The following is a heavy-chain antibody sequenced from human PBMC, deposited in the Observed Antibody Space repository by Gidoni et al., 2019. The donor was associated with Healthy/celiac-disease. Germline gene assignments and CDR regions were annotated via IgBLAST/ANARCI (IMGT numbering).Heavy chain of an antibody. CDR2: ISWNSGSI. D-gene: IGHD3-10*01. CDR1: GFPFDDYA. V-gene: IGHV3-9*01. Sequence: EVQLVESGGGLVQPGRSLRLSCAASGFPFDDYAMHWVRQAPGKGLEWVSGISWNSGSIGYADSVKGRFTISRDNAKNSLYLQMNSLRAEDTALYYCAKEVYGSGSYYVPHAFDIWGQGTMVTVSS. J-gene: IGHJ3*02. CDR3: AKEVYGSGSYYVPHAFDI.